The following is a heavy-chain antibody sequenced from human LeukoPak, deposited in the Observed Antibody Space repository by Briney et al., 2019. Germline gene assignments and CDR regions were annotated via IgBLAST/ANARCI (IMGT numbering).Heavy chain of an antibody. Sequence: KTSETLSLTCTVSGDSISNGVKYWSWIRQHPGRGLEWIGYIYHSGSTNYNPSLKSRVTISVDTSKNQFSLKLSSVIAADTAVYYCARFGWWYYYYGMGVWGQGTTVTVSS. CDR3: ARFGWWYYYYGMGV. CDR1: GDSISNGVKY. D-gene: IGHD2-15*01. J-gene: IGHJ6*02. V-gene: IGHV4-31*03. CDR2: IYHSGST.